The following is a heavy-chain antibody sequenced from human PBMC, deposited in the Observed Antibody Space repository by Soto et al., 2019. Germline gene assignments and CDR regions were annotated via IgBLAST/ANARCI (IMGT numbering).Heavy chain of an antibody. V-gene: IGHV3-7*05. CDR1: GFTFSSYW. CDR3: AREDGVGDPYYYYGMDV. D-gene: IGHD3-16*01. Sequence: GGSLRLSCAASGFTFSSYWMSWVRQAPGKGLEWVANIKQDGSEKYYVDSVKGRFTISRDNAKNSLYLQMNSLRAEDTAVYYCAREDGVGDPYYYYGMDVWGQGTTVTVSS. CDR2: IKQDGSEK. J-gene: IGHJ6*02.